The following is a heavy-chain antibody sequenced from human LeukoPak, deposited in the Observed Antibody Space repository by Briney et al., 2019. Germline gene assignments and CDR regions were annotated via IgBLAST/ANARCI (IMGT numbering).Heavy chain of an antibody. D-gene: IGHD5-18*01. V-gene: IGHV1-18*01. J-gene: IGHJ3*02. CDR1: GFTFSIYG. CDR3: ARDRRYSYGTDAFDI. Sequence: ASVKVSCKTSGFTFSIYGFSWVRQAPGQGLEWMGWISGNTGNTNYAQSLQGRVTMTTDTSTSTAYMELRSLRSDDTAVYYCARDRRYSYGTDAFDIWGQGTMVTVSS. CDR2: ISGNTGNT.